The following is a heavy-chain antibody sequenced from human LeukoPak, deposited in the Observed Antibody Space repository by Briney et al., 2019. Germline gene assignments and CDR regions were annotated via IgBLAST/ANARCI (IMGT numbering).Heavy chain of an antibody. D-gene: IGHD1-26*01. J-gene: IGHJ5*02. CDR3: ARAPSGRLNWFDP. CDR1: GGTFNNYA. V-gene: IGHV1-69*04. Sequence: SVKVSCKASGGTFNNYAISWVRQAPGQGLEWMGRIIPILGITSYAQKFQGRITITADKSTSTGYMGLSSLRSEDTAVYYCARAPSGRLNWFDPWGQGTLVTVSS. CDR2: IIPILGIT.